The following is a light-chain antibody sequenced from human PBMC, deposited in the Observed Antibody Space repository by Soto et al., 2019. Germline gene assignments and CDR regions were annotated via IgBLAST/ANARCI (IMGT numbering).Light chain of an antibody. J-gene: IGKJ5*01. CDR1: QGISTY. Sequence: DIQMTQSPSSLSASVGDRVTITCRASQGISTYLAWYQQRPGEVPKLLIYAASTLQSGVPTRFSGSGSGTDFPPTSSSLQPEDVATYYCQKYSSVITFGQGTRLEIK. CDR3: QKYSSVIT. V-gene: IGKV1-27*01. CDR2: AAS.